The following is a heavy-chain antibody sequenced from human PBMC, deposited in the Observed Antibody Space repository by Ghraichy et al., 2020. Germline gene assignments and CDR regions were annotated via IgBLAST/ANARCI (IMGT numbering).Heavy chain of an antibody. Sequence: GGSLRLSCAASGFSFRDSCMTWVRQAPGKGLEWVATINHDGSEKYYVESVKGRFTISRDNAKNSLYLHMNSLRAEDTAVYFCARDLFYVESSGYYCGDYWGQGSSVTVAS. CDR1: GFSFRDSC. V-gene: IGHV3-7*03. CDR2: INHDGSEK. CDR3: ARDLFYVESSGYYCGDY. D-gene: IGHD3-22*01. J-gene: IGHJ4*02.